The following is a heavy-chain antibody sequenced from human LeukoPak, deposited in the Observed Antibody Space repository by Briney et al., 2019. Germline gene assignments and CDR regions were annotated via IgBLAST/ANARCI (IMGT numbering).Heavy chain of an antibody. CDR1: GYSISSGYY. Sequence: PSETLSLTCTVSGYSISSGYYWGWIRQPPGKGLEGIGSIYHSGSTYYNPSLKSRVTISVDTSKNQFSLKLSSVTAAGTAVYYCARVAAMVREDAFDIWGQGTMVTVSS. D-gene: IGHD5-18*01. CDR2: IYHSGST. V-gene: IGHV4-38-2*02. J-gene: IGHJ3*02. CDR3: ARVAAMVREDAFDI.